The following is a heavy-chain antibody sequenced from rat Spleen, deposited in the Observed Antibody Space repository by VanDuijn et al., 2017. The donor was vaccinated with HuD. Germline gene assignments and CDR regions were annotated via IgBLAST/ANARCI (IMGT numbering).Heavy chain of an antibody. Sequence: EVQLVESGGGLVHPGQSLKLSCVASGFTFSSYWMFWIRQAPGEGLEWLSSISYEGTSTYYGDSVKGRFTISRDNAKSTLYLLMNSLRSEDTATYYCARHEDYGGYSRDYFGYWGQGVMVTVSS. V-gene: IGHV5-22*01. CDR2: ISYEGTST. CDR1: GFTFSSYW. D-gene: IGHD1-11*01. CDR3: ARHEDYGGYSRDYFGY. J-gene: IGHJ2*01.